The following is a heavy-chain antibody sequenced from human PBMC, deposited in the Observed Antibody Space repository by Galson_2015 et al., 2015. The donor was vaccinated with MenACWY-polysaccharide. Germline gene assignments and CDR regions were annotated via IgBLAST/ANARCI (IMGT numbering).Heavy chain of an antibody. Sequence: SLRLSCAASGFSFSAYGMSWVCQAPGRGLEWVSGSGSGGGLYYADSVKGRFTVSRDNFKNTLYLQMNNLRAEDTAVYYCAKVGPRSSWTMGLDYWGQGTLVTVSS. J-gene: IGHJ4*02. CDR3: AKVGPRSSWTMGLDY. CDR2: SGSGGGL. CDR1: GFSFSAYG. V-gene: IGHV3-23*01. D-gene: IGHD6-13*01.